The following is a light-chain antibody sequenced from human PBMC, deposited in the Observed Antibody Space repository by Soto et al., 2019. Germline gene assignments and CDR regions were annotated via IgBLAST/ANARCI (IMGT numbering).Light chain of an antibody. CDR3: QQYGSSPSIT. Sequence: EIVMTQSPATLSVSPGERATLSCRASQSVSSNLAWYQQKPGQAPRLLIYGAPSRATGIPDRFSGSGSGTDFTLTISRLEPEDFAVYYCQQYGSSPSITFGQGTRLEIK. J-gene: IGKJ5*01. CDR2: GAP. CDR1: QSVSSN. V-gene: IGKV3-20*01.